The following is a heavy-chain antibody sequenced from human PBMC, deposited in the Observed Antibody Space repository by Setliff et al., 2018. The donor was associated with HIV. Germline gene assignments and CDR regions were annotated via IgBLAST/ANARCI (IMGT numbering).Heavy chain of an antibody. J-gene: IGHJ6*03. CDR2: IRGSGEST. Sequence: GGSLRLSCAASGFTFSDFGMSWVRQAPGKGLEWVSGIRGSGESTYYGEFETGHFTISRDNSKNMLYLQMTSLGVEDTAVYYCAKDLGNYYYMDVWGKGTTVTVSS. V-gene: IGHV3-23*01. CDR3: AKDLGNYYYMDV. D-gene: IGHD3-10*01. CDR1: GFTFSDFG.